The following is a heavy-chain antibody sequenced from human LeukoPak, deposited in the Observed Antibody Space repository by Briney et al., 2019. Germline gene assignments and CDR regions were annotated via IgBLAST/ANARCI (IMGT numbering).Heavy chain of an antibody. V-gene: IGHV4-4*07. J-gene: IGHJ4*02. CDR3: GRDAELRICDH. Sequence: SETLSLTCTVSGGSISSYFWSWIRQPGGRGLEWIGQIHSGGSTNYNPSLKGRVTMAVDTSKSQFSLKLSSVTAAGTAVYYCGRDAELRICDHWGQGTGDSVFS. CDR2: IHSGGST. D-gene: IGHD4-23*01. CDR1: GGSISSYF.